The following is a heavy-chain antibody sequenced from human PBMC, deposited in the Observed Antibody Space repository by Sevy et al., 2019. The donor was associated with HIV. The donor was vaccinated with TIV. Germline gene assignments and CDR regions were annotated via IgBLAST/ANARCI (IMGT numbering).Heavy chain of an antibody. D-gene: IGHD6-19*01. V-gene: IGHV1-18*01. CDR3: ARDRRSGWSV. CDR2: ISAYNGNT. J-gene: IGHJ6*02. Sequence: ASVKVSCKASGYTFTTYGITWVRQAPGQGLAWMGWISAYNGNTDYAQKLQGRVTMTTDTSTSTAYMELRSLRSDDTAVYYCARDRRSGWSVWGQGTTVTVSS. CDR1: GYTFTTYG.